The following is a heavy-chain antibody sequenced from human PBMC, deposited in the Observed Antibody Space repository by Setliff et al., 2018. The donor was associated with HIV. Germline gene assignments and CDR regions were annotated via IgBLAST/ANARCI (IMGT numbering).Heavy chain of an antibody. CDR3: ARSHYYDSSGYYWAEYFQH. V-gene: IGHV4-61*09. CDR2: IYTSGST. J-gene: IGHJ1*01. D-gene: IGHD3-22*01. CDR1: GGSTSSGSYY. Sequence: PSETLSLTCTVSGGSTSSGSYYWSWIRQPAGKGLEWIGHIYTSGSTNYNPSLKSRVTISVDTSKNQFSLKLSSVTAADTAVYYCARSHYYDSSGYYWAEYFQHWGQGTLVTVSS.